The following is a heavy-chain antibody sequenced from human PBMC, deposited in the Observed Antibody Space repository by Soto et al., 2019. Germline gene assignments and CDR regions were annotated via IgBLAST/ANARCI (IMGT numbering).Heavy chain of an antibody. J-gene: IGHJ6*02. V-gene: IGHV3-30*18. CDR2: ISYDGSNK. CDR3: AKDLGEWEPYYYYYYGMDV. Sequence: QVQLVESGGGVVQPGRSLRLSCAASGLTFSSYGMHWVRQAPGKGLEWVAVISYDGSNKYYADSVKGRFTISRDNSKNTLYLQMNSLRAEDTAVYYCAKDLGEWEPYYYYYYGMDVWGQGTTVTVSS. CDR1: GLTFSSYG. D-gene: IGHD3-16*01.